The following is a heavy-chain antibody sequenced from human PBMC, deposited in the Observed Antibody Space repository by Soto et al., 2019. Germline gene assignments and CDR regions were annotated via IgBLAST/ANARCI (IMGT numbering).Heavy chain of an antibody. V-gene: IGHV3-48*02. CDR3: AKSGDSAGWGIDF. D-gene: IGHD6-19*01. J-gene: IGHJ4*02. CDR1: GFMFDSFA. Sequence: EGQLVESGGGLVQPGGSLRLYCVGSGFMFDSFAMNWVRQAPGKGLEWVAYINGGSDSIYYAESVKGRFTISRDNARNSLSLQMNSLSDEDTAVYYCAKSGDSAGWGIDFWGQGTLVTVSS. CDR2: INGGSDSI.